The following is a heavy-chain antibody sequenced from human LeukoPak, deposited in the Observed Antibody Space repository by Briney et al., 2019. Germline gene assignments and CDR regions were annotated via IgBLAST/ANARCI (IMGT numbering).Heavy chain of an antibody. Sequence: LWSRVTISVDTSKNQFSLKLSSVTAADTAVYYCARESPSEYCSGGSCYLDYWGQGTLVTVSS. D-gene: IGHD2-15*01. J-gene: IGHJ4*02. V-gene: IGHV4-59*01. CDR3: ARESPSEYCSGGSCYLDY.